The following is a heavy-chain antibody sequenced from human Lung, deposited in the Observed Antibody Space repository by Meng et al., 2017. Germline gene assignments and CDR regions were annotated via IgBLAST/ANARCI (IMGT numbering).Heavy chain of an antibody. CDR2: IFHSGST. D-gene: IGHD1-26*01. V-gene: IGHV4-4*02. Sequence: QVELPEAGPGLVKPSGTLSLTCAVSGVSITSSTWWSWVRQNPGKGLEWFGEIFHSGSTNYNPPLENRVTISVDKSKNQFSLKVYSVTAADTATYYCARFDISSSGRGDYWGQGILVTVSS. CDR1: GVSITSSTW. J-gene: IGHJ4*02. CDR3: ARFDISSSGRGDY.